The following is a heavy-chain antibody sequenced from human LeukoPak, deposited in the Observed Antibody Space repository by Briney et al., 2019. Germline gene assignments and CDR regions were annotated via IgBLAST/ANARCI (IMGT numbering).Heavy chain of an antibody. D-gene: IGHD3-22*01. CDR2: INHSGST. CDR3: ARLKDSNGYLYYYYYMDV. CDR1: GGSISSSSYY. Sequence: PSETLSLTCTVSGGSISSSSYYWGWIRQPPGKGLEWIGEINHSGSTNYNPSLKSRVTISVDTSKNQFSLKLSSVTAADTAVYYCARLKDSNGYLYYYYYMDVWGKGTTVTVSS. J-gene: IGHJ6*03. V-gene: IGHV4-39*07.